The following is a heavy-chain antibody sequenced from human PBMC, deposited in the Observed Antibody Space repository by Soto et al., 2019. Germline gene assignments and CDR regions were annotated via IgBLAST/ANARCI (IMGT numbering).Heavy chain of an antibody. D-gene: IGHD3-10*01. V-gene: IGHV3-23*01. J-gene: IGHJ4*02. CDR1: GFTLNNYP. CDR2: GSSGSNT. CDR3: ARHGERSFDQ. Sequence: EVQLLESGGGLIHPGESLRLSCVASGFTLNNYPVSWVRQAPGKGLEWVSAGSSGSNTYYAGSVKGRFTISRDNSKNTVYLQMNSLRVEDTAMYFCARHGERSFDQWGQGTLVTVSS.